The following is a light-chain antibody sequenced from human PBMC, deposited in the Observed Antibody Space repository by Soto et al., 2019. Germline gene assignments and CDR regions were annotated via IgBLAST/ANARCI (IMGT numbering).Light chain of an antibody. Sequence: DIQMTQSPSSLSASVGDRVTITCRASQSISSSLNWYQQKPGKAPKVLIYAASSLQSGVPSRFSGSGSGTEFTLTISSLQPEDIATYYCQQYDNLPYTFGQGTRLEIK. CDR2: AAS. J-gene: IGKJ5*01. V-gene: IGKV1-39*01. CDR1: QSISSS. CDR3: QQYDNLPYT.